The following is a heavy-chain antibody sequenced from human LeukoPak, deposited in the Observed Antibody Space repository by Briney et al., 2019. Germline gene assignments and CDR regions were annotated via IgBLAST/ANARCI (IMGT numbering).Heavy chain of an antibody. J-gene: IGHJ4*02. CDR1: GGSISSSSYY. Sequence: KPSETLSLTCTVSGGSISSSSYYWGWIRQPPGKGLEWIGSIYYSGTTYYNPSLKSRVTMSVDTSKIQFSLKLSSVTAADTAVYYCARDKGYQLLSSTWYFDYWGQGTLVTVSS. D-gene: IGHD2-2*01. CDR2: IYYSGTT. V-gene: IGHV4-39*07. CDR3: ARDKGYQLLSSTWYFDY.